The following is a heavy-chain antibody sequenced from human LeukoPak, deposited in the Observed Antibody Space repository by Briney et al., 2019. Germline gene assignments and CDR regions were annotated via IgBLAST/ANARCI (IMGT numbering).Heavy chain of an antibody. J-gene: IGHJ4*02. D-gene: IGHD3/OR15-3a*01. V-gene: IGHV3-11*01. CDR3: ARVGLGYTPSDY. CDR2: ISSSGSTI. Sequence: GSLRLSCAASEFTFSDYYMSWIRQAPGKGLEWVSYISSSGSTIYYADPVKGRFTISRDNAKNSLYLQMNSLRADDTAVYYCARVGLGYTPSDYWGQGTLVTVSS. CDR1: EFTFSDYY.